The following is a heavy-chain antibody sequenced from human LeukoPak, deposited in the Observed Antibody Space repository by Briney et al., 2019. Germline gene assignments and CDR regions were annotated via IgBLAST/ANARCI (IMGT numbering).Heavy chain of an antibody. V-gene: IGHV1-2*02. CDR3: ARDLYQWLPSTRPRDYYYYMDV. CDR2: INPNSVGT. D-gene: IGHD6-19*01. J-gene: IGHJ6*03. Sequence: VASVKVSCKASGYTFTGYYIHWVRQAPGQGLEYMGWINPNSVGTNYAQKFQGRVTMTRDTSISTAYMELSRLRSDGTAVYYCARDLYQWLPSTRPRDYYYYMDVWGEGTTVTVSS. CDR1: GYTFTGYY.